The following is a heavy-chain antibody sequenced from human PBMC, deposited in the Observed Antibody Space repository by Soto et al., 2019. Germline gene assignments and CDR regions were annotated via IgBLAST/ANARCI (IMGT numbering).Heavy chain of an antibody. CDR3: ARDSLSNYDSSGYYYRYFQH. CDR1: GGSISSGGYS. CDR2: IYHSGST. D-gene: IGHD3-22*01. J-gene: IGHJ1*01. Sequence: SETLSLTCAVSGGSISSGGYSWSWIRQPPGKGLEWIGYIYHSGSTYYNPSLKSRVTISVDRSKNQFSLKLSSVTAADTAVYYCARDSLSNYDSSGYYYRYFQHWGQGTLVTVSS. V-gene: IGHV4-30-2*01.